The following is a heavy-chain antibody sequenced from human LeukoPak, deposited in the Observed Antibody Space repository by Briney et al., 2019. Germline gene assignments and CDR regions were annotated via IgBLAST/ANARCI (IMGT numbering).Heavy chain of an antibody. J-gene: IGHJ4*02. D-gene: IGHD1-7*01. V-gene: IGHV1-3*01. Sequence: ASVKVSCKAPGYTFTSYAMHWVRQAPGQRLEWMGWINAGNGNTKYSQKFQGRVTITRDTSASTAYMELSSLRSEDTAAYYCARSVTGTPRSFDYWGQGTLVTVSS. CDR3: ARSVTGTPRSFDY. CDR1: GYTFTSYA. CDR2: INAGNGNT.